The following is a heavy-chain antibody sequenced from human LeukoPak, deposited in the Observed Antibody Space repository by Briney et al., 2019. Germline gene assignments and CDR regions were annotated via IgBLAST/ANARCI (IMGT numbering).Heavy chain of an antibody. D-gene: IGHD5-24*01. CDR1: GFTFSSYA. V-gene: IGHV3-7*01. CDR3: ARLDGFNY. Sequence: GGSLRLSCAASGFTFSSYAMSWVRQAPGKGLEWVANIKRDGSEKYYADSVKGRFTISRDNAKNSLFLQMNSLRVEDTAVYYCARLDGFNYWGQGTLVTVSS. CDR2: IKRDGSEK. J-gene: IGHJ4*02.